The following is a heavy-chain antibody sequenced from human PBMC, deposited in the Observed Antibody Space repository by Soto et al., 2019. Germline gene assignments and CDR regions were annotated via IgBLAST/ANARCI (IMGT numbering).Heavy chain of an antibody. CDR1: GGTFSSYA. V-gene: IGHV1-69*13. CDR2: IIPIFGTA. CDR3: AREHCSGGSCYNYFDY. D-gene: IGHD2-15*01. J-gene: IGHJ4*02. Sequence: SVKVSCKASGGTFSSYAISWVRQPPAQGLEWMGGIIPIFGTANYAQKFQGRVTITADESTSTAYMELSSRRSEDTAVYYCAREHCSGGSCYNYFDYWGQGTLVTVSS.